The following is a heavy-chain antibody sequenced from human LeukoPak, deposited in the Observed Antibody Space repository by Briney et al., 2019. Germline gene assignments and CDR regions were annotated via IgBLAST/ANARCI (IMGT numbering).Heavy chain of an antibody. D-gene: IGHD6-19*01. J-gene: IGHJ4*02. CDR3: ASSGYSSGGTIDY. CDR2: IYYSGST. Sequence: TSETLSLTCTVSGGSISSYYWSWIRQPPGKGLEWIGYIYYSGSTNYNPSLKSRVTISVDTSKNQFSLKLSSVTAADTAVYYCASSGYSSGGTIDYWGQGTLVTVSS. CDR1: GGSISSYY. V-gene: IGHV4-59*01.